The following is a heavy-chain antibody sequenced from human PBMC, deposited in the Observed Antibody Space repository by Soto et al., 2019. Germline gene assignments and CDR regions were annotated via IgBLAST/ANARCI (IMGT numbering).Heavy chain of an antibody. CDR2: IYYSGST. Sequence: SETLSLTCTVSGGSISSSSYYWGWIRQPPGKGLEWIGSIYYSGSTYYNPSLKSRVTISVDTSKNQFSLKLSSVTAADTAVYYCARYYDFWSGYYVFDYWGQGTLVTVSS. V-gene: IGHV4-39*01. CDR1: GGSISSSSYY. J-gene: IGHJ4*02. CDR3: ARYYDFWSGYYVFDY. D-gene: IGHD3-3*01.